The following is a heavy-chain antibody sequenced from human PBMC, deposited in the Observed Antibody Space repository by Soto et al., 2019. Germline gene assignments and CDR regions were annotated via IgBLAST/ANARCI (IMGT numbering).Heavy chain of an antibody. J-gene: IGHJ4*02. CDR2: ISAYNGNT. V-gene: IGHV1-18*01. Sequence: QVQLVQSGAEVKKPGASVKVSCKASGYTFTSYGISWVRQAPGQRLEWMGWISAYNGNTNYAQKLQGRVTMTTDTSTSTAYMELRSLRSDDTAVYYCARDLKYVGYRFLEWFYWGQGTLVTVSS. D-gene: IGHD3-3*01. CDR3: ARDLKYVGYRFLEWFY. CDR1: GYTFTSYG.